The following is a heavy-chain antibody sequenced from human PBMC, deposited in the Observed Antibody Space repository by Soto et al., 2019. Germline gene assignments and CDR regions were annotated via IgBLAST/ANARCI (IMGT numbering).Heavy chain of an antibody. CDR1: GGTFSSYA. Sequence: QVQLVQSGAEVKKPGSSVNVSCKASGGTFSSYAISWVRQAPGQGLEWMGGIIPISGTANYAQKFQGRVTSTADESTSTAYMELSSLRSEDTAVYYCARSQGSSTSLEIYYYYYYGMDVWGQGTTVTGSS. V-gene: IGHV1-69*01. D-gene: IGHD2-2*01. CDR3: ARSQGSSTSLEIYYYYYYGMDV. CDR2: IIPISGTA. J-gene: IGHJ6*02.